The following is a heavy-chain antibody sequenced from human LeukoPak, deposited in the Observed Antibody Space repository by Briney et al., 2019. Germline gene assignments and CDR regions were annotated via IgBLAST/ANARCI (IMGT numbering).Heavy chain of an antibody. Sequence: GGSVRLSCAASGFTFSNAWMSWVRQAPGKGLEWVGRIKSKTDGGTTDYAAPVKGRFTISRDDSENTMYLQMNSLNTEDRAVYYCTTDPLAAYCSGGSCHSLIDYWGQGTLVTVSS. CDR3: TTDPLAAYCSGGSCHSLIDY. J-gene: IGHJ4*02. CDR1: GFTFSNAW. V-gene: IGHV3-15*01. D-gene: IGHD2-15*01. CDR2: IKSKTDGGTT.